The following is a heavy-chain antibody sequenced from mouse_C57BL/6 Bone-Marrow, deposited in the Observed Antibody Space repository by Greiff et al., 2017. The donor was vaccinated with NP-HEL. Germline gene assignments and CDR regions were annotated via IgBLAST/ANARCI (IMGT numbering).Heavy chain of an antibody. CDR3: ARRRIYDGYYGPFDY. V-gene: IGHV1-85*01. J-gene: IGHJ2*01. Sequence: VKLQESGPELVKPGASVKLSCKASGYTFTSYDINWVKQRPGQGLEWIGWIYPRDGSTKYNEKFKGKATLTVDTSSSTAYMELHSLTSEDSAVYFCARRRIYDGYYGPFDYWGQGTTLTVSS. CDR1: GYTFTSYD. CDR2: IYPRDGST. D-gene: IGHD2-3*01.